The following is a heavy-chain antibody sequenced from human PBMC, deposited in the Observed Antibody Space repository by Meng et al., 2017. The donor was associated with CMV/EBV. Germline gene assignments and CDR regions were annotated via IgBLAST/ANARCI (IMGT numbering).Heavy chain of an antibody. CDR2: IWYDGSNK. Sequence: ASGFIFSSYGMHWVRQAPGKGLEWVAVIWYDGSNKYYADSVKGRFTISRDNSKNTLYLQMNSLRAEDTAIYYCAKDLAVGATHYFDYWGQGTLVTVSS. J-gene: IGHJ4*02. CDR1: GFIFSSYG. V-gene: IGHV3-33*06. D-gene: IGHD1-26*01. CDR3: AKDLAVGATHYFDY.